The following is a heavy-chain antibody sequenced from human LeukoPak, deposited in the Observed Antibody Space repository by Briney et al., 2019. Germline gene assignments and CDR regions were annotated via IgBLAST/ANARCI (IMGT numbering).Heavy chain of an antibody. CDR2: INHSGST. V-gene: IGHV4-34*01. D-gene: IGHD3-9*01. J-gene: IGHJ6*02. Sequence: WSWIRQPPGXGLEWIGEINHSGSTNYNPSLKSRVTISVDTSKNQFSLKLSSVTAADTAVYYCARGGGPLRYFDWLSQGSYYYGMDVWGQGTTVTVSS. CDR3: ARGGGPLRYFDWLSQGSYYYGMDV.